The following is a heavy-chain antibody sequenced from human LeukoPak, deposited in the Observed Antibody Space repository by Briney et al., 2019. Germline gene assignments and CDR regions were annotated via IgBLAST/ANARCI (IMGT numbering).Heavy chain of an antibody. CDR2: IYYSGST. Sequence: SETLSLTCTVSGGSISSYYWSWIRQPPGKGLEWIGYIYYSGSTNYNPSLKSRVTISVDTSKNQFSLKLSSVTAADTAVYYCARGSEGFLEAHFDYWGQGTLVTVSS. CDR3: ARGSEGFLEAHFDY. CDR1: GGSISSYY. D-gene: IGHD3-3*01. J-gene: IGHJ4*02. V-gene: IGHV4-59*01.